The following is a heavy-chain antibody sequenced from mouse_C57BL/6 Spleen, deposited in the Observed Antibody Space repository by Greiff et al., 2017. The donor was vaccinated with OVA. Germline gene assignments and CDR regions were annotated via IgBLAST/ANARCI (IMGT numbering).Heavy chain of an antibody. CDR2: INPNNGGT. V-gene: IGHV1-26*01. D-gene: IGHD1-1*01. Sequence: VQLQQSGPELVKPGASVKISCKASGYTFTDYYMNWVKQSHGKSLEWIGDINPNNGGTSYNQKFKGKATLTVDKSSSTAYMELRSLTSEDSAVYYCARERITTVAWYFDVWSTGTTVTVSS. CDR3: ARERITTVAWYFDV. CDR1: GYTFTDYY. J-gene: IGHJ1*03.